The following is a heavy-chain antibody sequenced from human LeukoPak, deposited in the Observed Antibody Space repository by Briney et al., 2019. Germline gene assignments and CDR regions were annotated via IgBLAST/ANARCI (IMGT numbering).Heavy chain of an antibody. V-gene: IGHV1-69*13. CDR2: IIPIFGTA. CDR1: GGTFSSYA. CDR3: ARGSNDYSNYYYYMDV. Sequence: GASVKVSCKASGGTFSSYAISWVRQAPGQGLEWMGGIIPIFGTANYAQKFQGRVTITADESTSTAYMELSSLRSEDTAVYYCARGSNDYSNYYYYMDVWGKGTTVTVSS. J-gene: IGHJ6*03. D-gene: IGHD4-11*01.